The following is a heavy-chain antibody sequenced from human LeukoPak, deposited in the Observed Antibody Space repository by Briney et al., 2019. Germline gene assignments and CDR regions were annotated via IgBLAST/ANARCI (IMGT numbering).Heavy chain of an antibody. Sequence: PSETLSLTCAVYGGSFSGYYWSWIRQPPGKGLEWIGEINHSGSTNYNPSLKSRVTISVDTSENQFSLKLSSVTAADTAVYYCARGRGPGLSTVTKFRWFDPWGQGTLVTVSS. CDR1: GGSFSGYY. D-gene: IGHD4-11*01. CDR2: INHSGST. J-gene: IGHJ5*02. V-gene: IGHV4-34*01. CDR3: ARGRGPGLSTVTKFRWFDP.